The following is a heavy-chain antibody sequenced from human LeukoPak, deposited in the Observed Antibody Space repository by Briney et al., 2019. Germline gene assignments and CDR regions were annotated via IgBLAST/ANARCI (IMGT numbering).Heavy chain of an antibody. D-gene: IGHD1-26*01. Sequence: GGSLRLSCAASGFTFSSHWMHWVRQAPGKGLEWVSSISSSSSYIYYADSVKGRFTISRDNAKNSLYLQMNSLRAEDTAVYYCARNSGIYTVNSFDPWGQGTLVTVSS. CDR2: ISSSSSYI. CDR1: GFTFSSHW. V-gene: IGHV3-21*01. CDR3: ARNSGIYTVNSFDP. J-gene: IGHJ5*02.